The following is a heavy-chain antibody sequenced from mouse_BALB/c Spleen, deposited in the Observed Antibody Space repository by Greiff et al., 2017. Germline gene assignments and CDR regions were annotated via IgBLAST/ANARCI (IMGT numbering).Heavy chain of an antibody. CDR2: ILPGSGST. J-gene: IGHJ4*01. V-gene: IGHV1-9*01. CDR1: GYTFSSYW. D-gene: IGHD3-1*01. Sequence: VQLQQSGAELMKPGASVKISCKATGYTFSSYWIEWVKQRPGHGLEWIGEILPGSGSTNYNEKFKGKATFTADTSSNTAYMQLSSLTSEDSAVYYCARRSGYNYYAMDYWGQGTSVTVSS. CDR3: ARRSGYNYYAMDY.